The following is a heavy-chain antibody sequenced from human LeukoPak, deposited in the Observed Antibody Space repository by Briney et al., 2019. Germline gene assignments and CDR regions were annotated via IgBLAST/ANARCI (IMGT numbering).Heavy chain of an antibody. D-gene: IGHD3-16*01. J-gene: IGHJ3*02. CDR1: GFTFSGYT. V-gene: IGHV3-48*01. Sequence: GGSLRLSCAASGFTFSGYTLNWVRQAPGKGLEWVSYISRISDIVSYADSVRGRFTISRDNAKNSLYLQMSSLRAEDTAVYYCARDYGYAFDTWGQGTMVTVSS. CDR2: ISRISDIV. CDR3: ARDYGYAFDT.